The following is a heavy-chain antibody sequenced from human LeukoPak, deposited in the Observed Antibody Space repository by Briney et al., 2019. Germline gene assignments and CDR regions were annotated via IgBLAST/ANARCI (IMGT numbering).Heavy chain of an antibody. CDR1: GGSISSSSYY. Sequence: TLSLTCTVSGGSISSSSYYWGWIRQPPGKAVEWLARIDWDDDKYYGTSLKTRLTISKDTSKNEVVLTMTNMDPVDTATYYCARSSAGHDAFDIWGQGTMVTVSS. CDR2: IDWDDDK. J-gene: IGHJ3*02. CDR3: ARSSAGHDAFDI. D-gene: IGHD6-6*01. V-gene: IGHV2-70*11.